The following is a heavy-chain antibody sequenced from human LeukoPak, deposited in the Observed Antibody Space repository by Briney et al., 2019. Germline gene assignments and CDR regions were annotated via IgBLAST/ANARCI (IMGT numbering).Heavy chain of an antibody. CDR2: ISVYNGNT. CDR1: GGTFSSYA. V-gene: IGHV1-18*01. D-gene: IGHD3-22*01. CDR3: ARDYDSSGYYYESDY. Sequence: GASVKVSCKASGGTFSSYAISWVRQAPGQGLEWMGWISVYNGNTNYAQKLQGRVTMTTDTSTSTAYMELRSLRSDDTAVYYCARDYDSSGYYYESDYWGPGTLVTVSS. J-gene: IGHJ4*02.